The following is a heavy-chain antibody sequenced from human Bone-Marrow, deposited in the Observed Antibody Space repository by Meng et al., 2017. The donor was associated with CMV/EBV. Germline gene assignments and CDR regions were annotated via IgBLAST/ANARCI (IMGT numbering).Heavy chain of an antibody. CDR1: GFTFSDYY. Sequence: QAQLVQSGAEMKKPGALVMVSCTTSGFTFSDYYMHWVRQAPGQGLEWMGWINPNSGGTNYAQKFQGRVTMTRDTSISTAYMELSRLRSDDTAVYYCARGYDSSGYQDYWGQGTLVTGSS. D-gene: IGHD3-22*01. J-gene: IGHJ4*02. CDR3: ARGYDSSGYQDY. CDR2: INPNSGGT. V-gene: IGHV1-2*02.